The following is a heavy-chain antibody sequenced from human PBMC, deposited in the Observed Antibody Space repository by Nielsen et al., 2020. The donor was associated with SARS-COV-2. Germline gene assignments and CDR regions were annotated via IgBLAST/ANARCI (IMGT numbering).Heavy chain of an antibody. CDR1: GFTFSSYE. D-gene: IGHD3-3*01. CDR2: ISSSGSTI. CDR3: ARAANTYLGYDFWSGYSGMWTYYFDY. Sequence: GESLKISCAASGFTFSSYEMNWVRQAPGKGLEWVSYISSSGSTIYYADSVKGRFTISRDNAKNSLYLQMNSLRAEDTAVYYCARAANTYLGYDFWSGYSGMWTYYFDYWGQGTLVTVSS. J-gene: IGHJ4*02. V-gene: IGHV3-48*03.